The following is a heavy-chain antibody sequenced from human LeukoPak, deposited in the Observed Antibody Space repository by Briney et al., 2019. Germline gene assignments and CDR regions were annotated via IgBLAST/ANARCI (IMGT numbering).Heavy chain of an antibody. CDR1: GFTFDDYG. J-gene: IGHJ4*02. Sequence: GGSLRLSCAASGFTFDDYGMSWVRQAPGKGLEWVSGINWNGGSTGYADSVKGRFTISRDNAKNSLYLQMNSLRAEDTALYYCARDLGIAVAGNFDYWGQGTLVTVSP. D-gene: IGHD6-19*01. CDR3: ARDLGIAVAGNFDY. V-gene: IGHV3-20*04. CDR2: INWNGGST.